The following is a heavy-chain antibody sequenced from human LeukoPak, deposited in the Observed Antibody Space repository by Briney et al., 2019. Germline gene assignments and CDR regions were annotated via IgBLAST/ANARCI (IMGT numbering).Heavy chain of an antibody. CDR2: INSDGSSI. J-gene: IGHJ4*02. CDR1: GFTFSSYW. Sequence: PGGSLRLSRAASGFTFSSYWMHWVRQTPGKGLMWVSRINSDGSSIGYADSVKGRFTISRDNAKNTLYLQMNSLRAEDTAVYYCARVGGVAGRAIDYWGQGTLVTVSS. CDR3: ARVGGVAGRAIDY. V-gene: IGHV3-74*01. D-gene: IGHD3-3*01.